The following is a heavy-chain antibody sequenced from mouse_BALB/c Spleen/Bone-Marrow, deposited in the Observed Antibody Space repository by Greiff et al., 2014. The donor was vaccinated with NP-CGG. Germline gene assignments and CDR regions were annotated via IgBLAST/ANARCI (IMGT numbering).Heavy chain of an antibody. V-gene: IGHV2-9*02. CDR2: IWAGGXX. CDR3: AREGRYGYAMDY. J-gene: IGHJ4*01. D-gene: IGHD2-12*01. CDR1: GFSLTSYG. Sequence: QVQLQQSGPGLVAPSQSLSITCTVSGFSLTSYGVHWVRQPPGKGLEWLGVIWAGGXXXXXXXLMXXLSIXXDNSKTQVFLKMNSLQTDDTAMYFCAREGRYGYAMDYWGQGTSVTVSS.